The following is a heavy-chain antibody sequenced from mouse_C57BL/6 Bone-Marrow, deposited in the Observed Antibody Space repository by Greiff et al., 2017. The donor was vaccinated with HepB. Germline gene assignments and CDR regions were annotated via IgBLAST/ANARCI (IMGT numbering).Heavy chain of an antibody. V-gene: IGHV1-39*01. CDR3: AKDDYDDWYFDV. D-gene: IGHD2-4*01. Sequence: VHVKQSGPELVKPGASVKISCKASGYSFTDYNMNWVKQSNGKSLEWIGVINPNYGTTSYNQKFKGKATLTVDQSSSTAYMQLNILTSEDSAVYYCAKDDYDDWYFDVWGTGTTVTVSS. J-gene: IGHJ1*03. CDR2: INPNYGTT. CDR1: GYSFTDYN.